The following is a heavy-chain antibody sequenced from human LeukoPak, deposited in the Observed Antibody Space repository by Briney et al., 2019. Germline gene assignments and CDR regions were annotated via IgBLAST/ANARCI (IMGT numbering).Heavy chain of an antibody. Sequence: SETLSLTCTVSGGSISSGSYYWSWIRQPAGKGLEWIGRIYTSGSTNYNPSLKSRVTISVDTSKNRFSLKLSSVTAADTAVYYCARHGNDWGDAFDIWGQRTMVTVSS. CDR1: GGSISSGSYY. CDR3: ARHGNDWGDAFDI. D-gene: IGHD7-27*01. V-gene: IGHV4-61*02. J-gene: IGHJ3*02. CDR2: IYTSGST.